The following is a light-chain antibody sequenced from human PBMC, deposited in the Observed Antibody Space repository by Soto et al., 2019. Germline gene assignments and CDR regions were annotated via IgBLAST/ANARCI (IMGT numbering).Light chain of an antibody. CDR1: QEIRIX. CDR2: XXS. J-gene: IGKJ1*01. Sequence: EIVMPQSPATLSVSPGERSTLSCMARQEIRIXLAXXXXXXXXXXXXXVXXXSXGXXGIPARFSGSGSGTEFTLTISSLQSEDFAVYYCQQYNNWPRTFGKGTKVDIK. CDR3: QQYNNWPRT. V-gene: IGKV3-15*01.